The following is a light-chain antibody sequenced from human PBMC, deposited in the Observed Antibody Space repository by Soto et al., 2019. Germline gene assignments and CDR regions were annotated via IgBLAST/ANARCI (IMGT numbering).Light chain of an antibody. V-gene: IGKV1-5*01. CDR1: QSIRYY. Sequence: DIQLTQSPPTLSASVGDRVTITCRASQSIRYYLDWYQQMPGKAPKLLIYGASSLQSGVPSRFSGSGSGTAFTLTISSLQPDDFATYFCQHHNSYSQPFGRGTKVEIK. CDR2: GAS. J-gene: IGKJ1*01. CDR3: QHHNSYSQP.